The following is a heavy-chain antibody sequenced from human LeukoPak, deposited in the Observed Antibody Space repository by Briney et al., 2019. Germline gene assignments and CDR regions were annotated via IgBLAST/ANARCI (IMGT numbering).Heavy chain of an antibody. CDR1: GFTFSSYS. D-gene: IGHD3-10*01. V-gene: IGHV3-48*04. CDR2: ISSSSSTI. J-gene: IGHJ4*02. Sequence: GGSLRLSCAASGFTFSSYSMNWVRQAPGKGLEWVSYISSSSSTIYYADSVKGRFTISRDNAKNSLYLQMNSLRAEDTAVYYCARDRDLWFGETGFDYWGQGTLVTVSS. CDR3: ARDRDLWFGETGFDY.